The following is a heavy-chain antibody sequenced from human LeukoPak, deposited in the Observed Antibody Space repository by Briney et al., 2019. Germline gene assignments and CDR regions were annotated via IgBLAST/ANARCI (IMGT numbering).Heavy chain of an antibody. D-gene: IGHD6-25*01. Sequence: GGSLRLSCAASGFPFSSYGMHWVRQAPGKGLEWVARLVYDARSDYANSVKGRFSISRDDSKNTLFLDMSNLRVEDTALYYCARDLSAAFDFWGQGTLVTVSS. CDR2: LVYDARS. V-gene: IGHV3-33*01. CDR3: ARDLSAAFDF. CDR1: GFPFSSYG. J-gene: IGHJ4*02.